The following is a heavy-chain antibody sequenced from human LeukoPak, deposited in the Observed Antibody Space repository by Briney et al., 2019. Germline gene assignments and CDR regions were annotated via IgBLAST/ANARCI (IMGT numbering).Heavy chain of an antibody. D-gene: IGHD3-9*01. CDR1: GFTFSSYA. CDR3: ARVLRYFDWLPQLDYYYSGMDV. V-gene: IGHV3-23*01. CDR2: ISGSGGST. Sequence: GGSLKLSCAASGFTFSSYAMSWVRQAPGKGLEWVSAISGSGGSTYYADSVKGRFTISRDNSKNTLYLQMNSLRAEDTAVYYCARVLRYFDWLPQLDYYYSGMDVWGQGTTVTVSS. J-gene: IGHJ6*02.